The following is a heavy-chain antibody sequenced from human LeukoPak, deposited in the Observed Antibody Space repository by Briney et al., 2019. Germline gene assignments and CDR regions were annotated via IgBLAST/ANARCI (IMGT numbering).Heavy chain of an antibody. CDR3: ARGGFDYGDYRALYYFDY. J-gene: IGHJ4*02. Sequence: GGSLRLSCAASGFTFDDYGMSWVRQAPGKGLEWVSGINWNGGSTGYADSVKGRFTISRDNAKNSLYLQMNSLRAEDTALYYCARGGFDYGDYRALYYFDYWGQGTLVTVSS. CDR1: GFTFDDYG. V-gene: IGHV3-20*04. CDR2: INWNGGST. D-gene: IGHD4-17*01.